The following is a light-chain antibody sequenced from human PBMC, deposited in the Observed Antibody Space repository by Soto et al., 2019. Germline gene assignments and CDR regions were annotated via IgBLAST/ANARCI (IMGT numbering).Light chain of an antibody. CDR3: QQYGSSPLYT. Sequence: EIVLTQSPGTLSLSPWERATLSCRASQSVSSSYLAWYQQKPGQAPRVLIYGASSRDTGIPDRFSGSGSGTDFTLTISRLEPEDFAVYYCQQYGSSPLYTFGQVTKLEIK. CDR2: GAS. J-gene: IGKJ2*01. V-gene: IGKV3-20*01. CDR1: QSVSSSY.